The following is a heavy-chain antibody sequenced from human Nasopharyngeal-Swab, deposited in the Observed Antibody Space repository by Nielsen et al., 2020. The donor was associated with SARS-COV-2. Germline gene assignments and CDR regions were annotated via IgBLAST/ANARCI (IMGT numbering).Heavy chain of an antibody. V-gene: IGHV1-8*01. D-gene: IGHD5-12*01. CDR2: INLNSGNA. J-gene: IGHJ4*02. Sequence: ASVKVSCKASGYTSTGFDINWVRHVAGQGLEWMGWINLNSGNAGYAEKFQGRVTMTRDTSIRTAYMELSSLTSGDTAIYYCAREGEYGAYDAPDYWGQGTLVTVSS. CDR1: GYTSTGFD. CDR3: AREGEYGAYDAPDY.